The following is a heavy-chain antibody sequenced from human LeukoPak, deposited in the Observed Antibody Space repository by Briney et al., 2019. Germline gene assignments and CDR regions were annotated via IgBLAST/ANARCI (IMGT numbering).Heavy chain of an antibody. Sequence: SETLSLTCTVSGGSISSSSYYWGWIRQPPGKGLEWIGSIYYSGSTYYNPSLKSRVTISVDTSKNQFSLKLSSVTAADTAVYYCARVAAGTTADYFDYWGQGTLVTVSS. V-gene: IGHV4-39*07. D-gene: IGHD6-13*01. CDR3: ARVAAGTTADYFDY. J-gene: IGHJ4*02. CDR1: GGSISSSSYY. CDR2: IYYSGST.